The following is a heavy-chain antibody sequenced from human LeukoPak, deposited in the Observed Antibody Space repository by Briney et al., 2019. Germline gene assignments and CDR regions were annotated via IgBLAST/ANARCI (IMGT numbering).Heavy chain of an antibody. V-gene: IGHV4-39*01. CDR2: IYYSGST. CDR3: TAGRSDYFDF. CDR1: GGSISSSSYY. D-gene: IGHD6-25*01. Sequence: SETLSLTCAVSGGSISSSSYYWGWIRQPPGKGLEWIGSIYYSGSTYYNPSLKSRVTISVDTSKNQFSLKLSSVTAADTAVYYCTAGRSDYFDFWGQGTLVTVSS. J-gene: IGHJ4*02.